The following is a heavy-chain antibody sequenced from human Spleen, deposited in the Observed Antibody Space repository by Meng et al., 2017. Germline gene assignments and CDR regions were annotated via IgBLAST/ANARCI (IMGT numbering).Heavy chain of an antibody. Sequence: GESLKISCAASGFTFSTYGMHWVRQAPGKGLEWVAVIWYDGSNRYYAGSVKGRFTISRDNSKNTLYLQMNSLRAEDTAVYYCARAVGAVAGTAPDYWGQGTLVTGSS. CDR2: IWYDGSNR. CDR3: ARAVGAVAGTAPDY. V-gene: IGHV3-33*01. J-gene: IGHJ4*02. CDR1: GFTFSTYG. D-gene: IGHD6-19*01.